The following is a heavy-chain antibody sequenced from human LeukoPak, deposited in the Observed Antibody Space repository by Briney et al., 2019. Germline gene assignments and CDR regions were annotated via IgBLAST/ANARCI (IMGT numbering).Heavy chain of an antibody. Sequence: ASVKVSCKASGYTLTSYGISWVRQAPGQGLEWMGWISAYNGNTNYAQKLQGRVTMTTDTSTSTAYMELRSLRSDDTAVYYCAKSGSFPKDNWFDPWGQGTLVTVSS. CDR1: GYTLTSYG. J-gene: IGHJ5*02. CDR3: AKSGSFPKDNWFDP. V-gene: IGHV1-18*01. D-gene: IGHD1-26*01. CDR2: ISAYNGNT.